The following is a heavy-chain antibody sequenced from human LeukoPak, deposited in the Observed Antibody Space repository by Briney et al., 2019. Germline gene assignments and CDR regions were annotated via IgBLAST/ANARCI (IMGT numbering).Heavy chain of an antibody. V-gene: IGHV4-39*01. Sequence: SETLSLTCTVSGGSISSSSYYWGWLRQPPGKGLEWIVSIYYSGSTYSNPSLKSRLSISVDTTKNQFSLMLSSVTAADTAVYSCARRGYYYDSSGSPGYYIDYSGQGSLVTASS. CDR3: ARRGYYYDSSGSPGYYIDY. J-gene: IGHJ4*02. CDR1: GGSISSSSYY. D-gene: IGHD3-22*01. CDR2: IYYSGST.